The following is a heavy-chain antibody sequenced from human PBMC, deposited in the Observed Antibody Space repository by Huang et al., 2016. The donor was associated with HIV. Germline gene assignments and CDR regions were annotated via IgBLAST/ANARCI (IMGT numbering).Heavy chain of an antibody. J-gene: IGHJ4*02. V-gene: IGHV3-74*01. Sequence: EVQLVESGGGFVQPGGSLRLSCAASGFSISSYWMHWVRQAPGKGRVWVSRINSDGRSTSYADSVKGRFTIARDNAKNTLYLQMNSLRAEDTAVYYCARDPRIQSWLNFFDYWGQGTLVSVSS. CDR2: INSDGRST. CDR3: ARDPRIQSWLNFFDY. CDR1: GFSISSYW. D-gene: IGHD3-22*01.